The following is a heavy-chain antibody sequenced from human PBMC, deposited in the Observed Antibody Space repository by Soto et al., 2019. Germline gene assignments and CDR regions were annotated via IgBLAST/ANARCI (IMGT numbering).Heavy chain of an antibody. CDR3: ATDILDF. CDR2: INQNGSER. Sequence: EVHLVESGGGLVQPGGSLRLSCAATGFMFSSSWMTWVRQAPGKGLEWVANINQNGSERYYVDSVEGRFTISRDNAKNSVFLQMNNLRVEDTAMYYCATDILDFWGQGTLVTVSS. V-gene: IGHV3-7*05. CDR1: GFMFSSSW. D-gene: IGHD3-9*01. J-gene: IGHJ4*02.